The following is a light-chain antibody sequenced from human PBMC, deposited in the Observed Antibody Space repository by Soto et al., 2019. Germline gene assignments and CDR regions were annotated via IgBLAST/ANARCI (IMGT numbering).Light chain of an antibody. V-gene: IGKV1-5*01. CDR3: QQYNNYFSWT. CDR1: QSISIW. Sequence: DIQMTQSPSTLSASVGDRVTITCRASQSISIWLAWYQQKPGKAPNILIYDASTLVSGVPARFSGSGSGTEFALTISSLQPDDFATYYCQQYNNYFSWTFGQGTKVEIK. J-gene: IGKJ1*01. CDR2: DAS.